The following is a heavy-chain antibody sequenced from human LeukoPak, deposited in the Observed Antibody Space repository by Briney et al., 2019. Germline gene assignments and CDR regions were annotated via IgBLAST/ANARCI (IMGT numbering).Heavy chain of an antibody. J-gene: IGHJ4*02. CDR3: ARSTYSGSYLAETLYLDY. V-gene: IGHV1-69*13. D-gene: IGHD1-26*01. CDR2: IIPIFGTA. CDR1: GGTFSSYA. Sequence: SVKVSCKASGGTFSSYAISWVRQAPGQGLEWMGGIIPIFGTANYAQKFQGRVTITADESTSTAYMELSSLRSEDTAVYYCARSTYSGSYLAETLYLDYWGQGTLVTVSS.